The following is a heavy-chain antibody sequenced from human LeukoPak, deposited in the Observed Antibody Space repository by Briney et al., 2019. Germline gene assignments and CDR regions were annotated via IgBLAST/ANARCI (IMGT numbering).Heavy chain of an antibody. V-gene: IGHV4-59*01. D-gene: IGHD2-2*02. CDR1: GGSISSDY. J-gene: IGHJ5*02. Sequence: SETLSLTCTVSGGSISSDYWSWIRQPPGKGLEWIGYIYYSGSTNYNPSLKSRVTISVDTSKNQFSLKLSSVTAADTAVYYCARADIVVVPAAIDWFDPWGQGTLVTVSS. CDR2: IYYSGST. CDR3: ARADIVVVPAAIDWFDP.